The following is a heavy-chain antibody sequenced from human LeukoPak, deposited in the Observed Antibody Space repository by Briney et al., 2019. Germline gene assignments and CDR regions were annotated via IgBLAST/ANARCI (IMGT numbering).Heavy chain of an antibody. D-gene: IGHD3-22*01. CDR1: GGSLSGYY. Sequence: SETLSLTCAVYGGSLSGYYWTWIRHTPEKGLEWIGEMNPSGSTNYNPSLKSRVTISVDTSKNQFSLKLSSVTAADTAVYYCARGRQDVTMIVVVMTAVSYYLDVWGKGTTVTVS. CDR2: MNPSGST. J-gene: IGHJ6*03. V-gene: IGHV4-34*01. CDR3: ARGRQDVTMIVVVMTAVSYYLDV.